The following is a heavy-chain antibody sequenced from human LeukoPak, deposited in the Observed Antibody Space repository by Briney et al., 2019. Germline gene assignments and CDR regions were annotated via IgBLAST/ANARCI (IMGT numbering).Heavy chain of an antibody. Sequence: SETLSLTCTVSGGSIRSYYWGWIRQPPGKGLEWIGSIYYSGSTYYNPSLKSRVTISVDTSKNQFSLKLSSVTAADTAVYYCARLQTDTAMVPYDAFDIWGQGTMVTVSS. CDR1: GGSIRSYY. D-gene: IGHD5-18*01. V-gene: IGHV4-39*01. CDR3: ARLQTDTAMVPYDAFDI. J-gene: IGHJ3*02. CDR2: IYYSGST.